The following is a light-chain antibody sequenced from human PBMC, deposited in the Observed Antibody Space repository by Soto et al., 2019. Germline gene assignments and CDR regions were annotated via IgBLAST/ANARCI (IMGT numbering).Light chain of an antibody. CDR2: GAS. CDR3: QQYNDWPPT. J-gene: IGKJ1*01. V-gene: IGKV3D-15*01. Sequence: IVMTQSPATLSVSPGERATLSCRASQSVSTNLAWYQQKPGQAPRLLIHGASSRATGIPARFSGSGSGTEFTLTISSLQSEDFAVYYCQQYNDWPPTFGQGTKV. CDR1: QSVSTN.